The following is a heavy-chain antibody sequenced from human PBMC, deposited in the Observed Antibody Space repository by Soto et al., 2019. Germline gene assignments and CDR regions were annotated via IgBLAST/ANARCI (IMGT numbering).Heavy chain of an antibody. D-gene: IGHD6-19*01. CDR2: ISGGGSTT. Sequence: DFDISRICHYKGKGLEWISYISGGGSTTYHADSVRGRFTISRDNAKNSLFLQMNSLRAEDTAVYYCAREVRTRGWFPLSAFWVQRTPVIVSS. J-gene: IGHJ4*02. CDR1: DFD. CDR3: AREVRTRGWFPLSAF. V-gene: IGHV3-11*01.